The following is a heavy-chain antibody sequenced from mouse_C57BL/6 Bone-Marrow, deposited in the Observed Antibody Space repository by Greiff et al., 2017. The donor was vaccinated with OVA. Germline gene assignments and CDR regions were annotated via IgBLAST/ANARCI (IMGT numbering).Heavy chain of an antibody. CDR1: GFSFTSYA. J-gene: IGHJ4*01. V-gene: IGHV2-9-1*01. D-gene: IGHD1-1*02. CDR2: IWTGGGT. CDR3: ASHYVRTGYAMDY. Sequence: QVQLKESGPGLVAPSQCLSITCTVSGFSFTSYAISWVRQPPGKGLEWLGVIWTGGGTNYNSALKSSLSISKDNSKSQVFLKMNSLQTDDTARYYCASHYVRTGYAMDYWGQGTTVTVSS.